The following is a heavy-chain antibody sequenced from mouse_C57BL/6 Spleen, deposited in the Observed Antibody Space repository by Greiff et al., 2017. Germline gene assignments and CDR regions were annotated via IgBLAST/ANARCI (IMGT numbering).Heavy chain of an antibody. CDR1: GFTFSDYY. J-gene: IGHJ1*03. Sequence: EVQRVESEGGLVQPGSSMKLSCTASGFTFSDYYMAWVRQVPEKGLEWVANINYDGSSTYYLDSLKSRFIISRDNAKNILYLQMSSLKSEDTATYYCARDEGIYDGYYGYFDVWGTGTTVTVSS. CDR2: INYDGSST. D-gene: IGHD2-3*01. V-gene: IGHV5-16*01. CDR3: ARDEGIYDGYYGYFDV.